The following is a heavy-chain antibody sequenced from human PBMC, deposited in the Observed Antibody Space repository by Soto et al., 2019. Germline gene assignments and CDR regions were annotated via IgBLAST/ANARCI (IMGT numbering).Heavy chain of an antibody. V-gene: IGHV4-30-4*01. CDR2: IYYSGST. Sequence: SETLSLTCTVSGGSISSGDHYWSWIRQPPGKGLEWIGYIYYSGSTYYNPSLKSRVTISVDTSKNQFSLKLSSVTAADTAVYYCARSKSPYYDSSGYYDYFDYWGQGTLVTAPQ. J-gene: IGHJ4*02. D-gene: IGHD3-22*01. CDR1: GGSISSGDHY. CDR3: ARSKSPYYDSSGYYDYFDY.